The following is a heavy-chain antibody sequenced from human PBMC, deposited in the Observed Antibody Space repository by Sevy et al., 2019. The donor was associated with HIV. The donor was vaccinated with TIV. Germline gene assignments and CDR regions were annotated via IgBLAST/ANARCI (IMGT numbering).Heavy chain of an antibody. CDR3: ARDYGSGSPQKYYYYGMDV. Sequence: GGSLRLTCAASGFTVSSNYMSWVRRAPGKGLEWVSVLYSGGSTYDADSVKGRFTISRDNSKNTLYLQMNSLRAEDTAVYYCARDYGSGSPQKYYYYGMDVWGQGTTVTVSS. CDR2: LYSGGST. CDR1: GFTVSSNY. J-gene: IGHJ6*02. V-gene: IGHV3-53*01. D-gene: IGHD3-10*01.